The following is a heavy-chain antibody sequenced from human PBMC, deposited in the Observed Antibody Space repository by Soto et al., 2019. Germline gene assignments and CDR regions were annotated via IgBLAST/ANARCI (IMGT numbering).Heavy chain of an antibody. CDR2: INHSGST. V-gene: IGHV4-34*01. CDR3: AGTRLIEAAGIPFYMDG. CDR1: GGSFSGYY. D-gene: IGHD6-13*01. Sequence: SGTLSLTCAVYGGSFSGYYWSWIRQPPGKGLEWIGEINHSGSTNYNPSLKSRVTISVDTSKNQFSLKLSSVTAADTAVYYCAGTRLIEAAGIPFYMDGWGQ. J-gene: IGHJ6*03.